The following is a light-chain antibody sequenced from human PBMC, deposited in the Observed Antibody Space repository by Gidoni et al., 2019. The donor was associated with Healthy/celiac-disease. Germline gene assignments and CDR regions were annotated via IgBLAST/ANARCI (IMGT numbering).Light chain of an antibody. Sequence: EIVLPQSPGTLSLFPGERATFSCRASQSVSSSYLAWYQQKHGQAPRLLIYGASSRATGIPDRFSGSGSGTDFTLTISRLEPEDFAVYYCQHYGSSFTFGPGTKVDIK. J-gene: IGKJ3*01. CDR1: QSVSSSY. CDR2: GAS. CDR3: QHYGSSFT. V-gene: IGKV3-20*01.